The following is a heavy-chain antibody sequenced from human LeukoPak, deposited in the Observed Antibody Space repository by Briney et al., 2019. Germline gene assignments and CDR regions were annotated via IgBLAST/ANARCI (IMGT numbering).Heavy chain of an antibody. CDR2: ININTGNP. CDR3: ARGYCSSTSCYGGSY. V-gene: IGHV7-4-1*02. Sequence: ASVKVSCKASGYTFISYAMNWVRQAPGQGLEWMGWININTGNPTYAQGFTGRFVFSLDTSVSTAYLQISSLKAEDTAVYYCARGYCSSTSCYGGSYWGQGTLVTVSS. J-gene: IGHJ4*02. CDR1: GYTFISYA. D-gene: IGHD2-2*01.